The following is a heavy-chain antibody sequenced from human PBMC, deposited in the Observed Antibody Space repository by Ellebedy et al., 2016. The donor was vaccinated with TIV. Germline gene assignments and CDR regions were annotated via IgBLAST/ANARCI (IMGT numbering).Heavy chain of an antibody. Sequence: GESLKISCATSGFSVSGMHWVRQAPGKGLEWVAFIRSDGSTKYYIDAVKGRFTISRGSSKNTLDLQMNSLRAEDTALYYCVKGAYPVPTVMAVWGQGTMVTVSS. V-gene: IGHV3-30*02. CDR1: GFSVSG. CDR2: IRSDGSTK. CDR3: VKGAYPVPTVMAV. D-gene: IGHD3-16*01. J-gene: IGHJ6*02.